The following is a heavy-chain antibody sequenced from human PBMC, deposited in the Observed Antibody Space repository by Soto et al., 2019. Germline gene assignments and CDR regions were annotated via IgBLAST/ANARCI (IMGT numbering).Heavy chain of an antibody. Sequence: PGESLKISCKGSGYTFTSYWIGWVRQMPGRGLEWMGIIYPGDSHTSYSPSFQGRVTISADKSISTAYLQLSRLKSSDTAMYYCARPATFYYDSSGYYPLGYWGQGTLVTVSS. CDR1: GYTFTSYW. V-gene: IGHV5-51*01. CDR2: IYPGDSHT. J-gene: IGHJ4*02. CDR3: ARPATFYYDSSGYYPLGY. D-gene: IGHD3-22*01.